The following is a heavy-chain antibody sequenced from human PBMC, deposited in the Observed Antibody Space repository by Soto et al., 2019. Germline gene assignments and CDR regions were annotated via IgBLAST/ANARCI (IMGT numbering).Heavy chain of an antibody. V-gene: IGHV4-59*08. D-gene: IGHD1-26*01. J-gene: IGHJ4*02. Sequence: PSETLSLTCTVSGGSISSYYWSWIRQPPGKGLEWIGCIYYSGSTNYNPSLKSRVTISVDTSKNQFSLKLSSVTAADTAVYYCARDTYSGRDYWGQGTLVTVSS. CDR1: GGSISSYY. CDR3: ARDTYSGRDY. CDR2: IYYSGST.